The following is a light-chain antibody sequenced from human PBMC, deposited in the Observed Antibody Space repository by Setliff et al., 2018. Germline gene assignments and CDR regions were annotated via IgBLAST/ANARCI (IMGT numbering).Light chain of an antibody. CDR3: SSYTTSSTCV. Sequence: QSVLTQPPSVSGAPGQRVTISCTGASSDIGDSNYVSWYQQHPGKAPKLIIYDVSDRPSGVSHRFSGSKSGNTASLTISGPLAEDEADYYCSSYTTSSTCVFGTGTKVTVL. V-gene: IGLV2-14*01. J-gene: IGLJ1*01. CDR1: SSDIGDSNY. CDR2: DVS.